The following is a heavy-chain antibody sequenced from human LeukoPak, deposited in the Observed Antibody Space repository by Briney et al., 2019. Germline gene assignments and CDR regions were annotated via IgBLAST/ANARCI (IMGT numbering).Heavy chain of an antibody. V-gene: IGHV3-23*01. CDR1: GFTFSNYA. CDR2: ISGGAGTP. CDR3: AKGYYDILTDYFHNWFNP. D-gene: IGHD3-9*01. J-gene: IGHJ5*02. Sequence: SGGSLRLSCAASGFTFSNYAMSWVRQAPGKGLEWVSGISGGAGTPYYADSVKGRFTISRDNSKNTLYLQMNSLRADDTAVYYCAKGYYDILTDYFHNWFNPWGQGTLVIVSS.